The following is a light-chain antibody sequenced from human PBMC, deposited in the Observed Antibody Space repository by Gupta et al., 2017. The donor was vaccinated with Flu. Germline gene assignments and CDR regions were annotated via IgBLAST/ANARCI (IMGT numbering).Light chain of an antibody. CDR2: AAS. CDR3: QMYNSALTWT. V-gene: IGKV1-27*01. Sequence: SSLSASVGDRVTITCRASQGISNYLAWYQQKPGQVPRLLIYAASTLQSGVPSRFSGSGSGTDFTLSISSLQPEDVATYYCQMYNSALTWTFGQGTKVEIK. CDR1: QGISNY. J-gene: IGKJ1*01.